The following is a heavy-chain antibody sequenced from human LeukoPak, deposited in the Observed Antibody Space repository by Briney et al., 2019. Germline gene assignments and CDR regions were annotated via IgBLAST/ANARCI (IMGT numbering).Heavy chain of an antibody. Sequence: LSLTCAVYGGSFSGYYWSWIRQPPGKGLEWLSYISGDGGKIKYADSVQGRFTISRDNAKNSLYLHMNSLRAEDTSVYYCARDATLQDPSGWVWFDSWGQGTLVTVSS. CDR2: ISGDGGKI. CDR3: ARDATLQDPSGWVWFDS. V-gene: IGHV3-11*04. D-gene: IGHD6-19*01. CDR1: GGSFSGYY. J-gene: IGHJ5*01.